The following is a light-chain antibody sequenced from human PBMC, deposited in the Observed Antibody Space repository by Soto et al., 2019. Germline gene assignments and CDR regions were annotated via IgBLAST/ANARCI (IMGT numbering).Light chain of an antibody. CDR2: KAS. Sequence: DIQMTQSPSTLSTSVGDRVTITCRASQSISSWLAWYQQKPGKAPKLLIYKASSLESGVLSRFSGSGSGTEFTLTISSLQPDDFATYYCQQYNSYSRRTFGQGTKVDIK. V-gene: IGKV1-5*03. CDR1: QSISSW. J-gene: IGKJ1*01. CDR3: QQYNSYSRRT.